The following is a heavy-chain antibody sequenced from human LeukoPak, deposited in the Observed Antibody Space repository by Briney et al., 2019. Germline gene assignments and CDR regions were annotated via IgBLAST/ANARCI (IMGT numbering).Heavy chain of an antibody. D-gene: IGHD4-17*01. CDR3: ARTSRRGDYVDY. CDR1: GYTFTSNY. J-gene: IGHJ4*02. CDR2: ISAYNGNT. V-gene: IGHV1-18*04. Sequence: GASVKVSCKAFGYTFTSNYMHWVRQAPGQGLEWMGWISAYNGNTNYAQKLQGRVTMTTDTSTSTAYMELRSLRSDDTAVYYCARTSRRGDYVDYWGQGTLVTVSS.